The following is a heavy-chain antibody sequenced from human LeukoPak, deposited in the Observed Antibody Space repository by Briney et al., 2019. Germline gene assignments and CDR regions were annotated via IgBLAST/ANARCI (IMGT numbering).Heavy chain of an antibody. CDR3: ARGLITGFTPDY. D-gene: IGHD1-20*01. Sequence: PGGSLRLSCAASGFTFSTYSMNWVRQAPGKGLEWVSSITSSSIYIYYADSVKGRFTISRDNAKNSLYLQMNSLRAEDTAVYYCARGLITGFTPDYWGQGTLVTVSS. J-gene: IGHJ4*02. CDR1: GFTFSTYS. CDR2: ITSSSIYI. V-gene: IGHV3-21*01.